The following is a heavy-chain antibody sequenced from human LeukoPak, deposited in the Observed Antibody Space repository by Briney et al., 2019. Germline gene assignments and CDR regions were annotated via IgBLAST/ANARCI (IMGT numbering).Heavy chain of an antibody. Sequence: GGSLRLSCAASRFTFSNAWMSWVRQAPGKGLEWVGRIKSKTDGGTTDYAAPVKGRFTISRDDSKNTLYLQMNSLKAEDTAVYYCATREWLFRLDAFDIWGQGIMVTVSS. CDR3: ATREWLFRLDAFDI. D-gene: IGHD3-3*01. CDR1: RFTFSNAW. J-gene: IGHJ3*02. V-gene: IGHV3-15*01. CDR2: IKSKTDGGTT.